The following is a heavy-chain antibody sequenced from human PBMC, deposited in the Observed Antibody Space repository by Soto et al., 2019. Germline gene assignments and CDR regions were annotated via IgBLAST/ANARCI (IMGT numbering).Heavy chain of an antibody. J-gene: IGHJ4*02. Sequence: ASVNVFCKASGGTFSSYAISWVRPAPGQGLEWMGGIIPIFGTANYAQKFQGRVTITADESTSTAYMELSSLRSEDTAVYYCAIVGYYSGTDPPCYFDYWGQGTLVTVSS. D-gene: IGHD4-4*01. V-gene: IGHV1-69*13. CDR2: IIPIFGTA. CDR1: GGTFSSYA. CDR3: AIVGYYSGTDPPCYFDY.